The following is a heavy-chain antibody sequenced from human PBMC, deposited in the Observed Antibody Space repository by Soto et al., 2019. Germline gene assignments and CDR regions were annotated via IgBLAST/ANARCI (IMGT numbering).Heavy chain of an antibody. J-gene: IGHJ5*02. V-gene: IGHV4-39*01. Sequence: SETLSLTCTVSGGSISSSSYYWGWIRQPPGKGLEWIGSIYYSGSTYYNPSLKSRVTISVDTSRNQFSLKLSSVTAADTAVYYCARNNIAVAGTGRRIDPWGQGTLVTVSS. CDR1: GGSISSSSYY. CDR2: IYYSGST. D-gene: IGHD6-19*01. CDR3: ARNNIAVAGTGRRIDP.